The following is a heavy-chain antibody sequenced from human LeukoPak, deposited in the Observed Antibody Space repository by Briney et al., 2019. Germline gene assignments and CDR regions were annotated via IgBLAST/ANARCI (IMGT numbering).Heavy chain of an antibody. CDR1: GFTFSSYA. CDR2: ISYDGSNK. CDR3: AREGWIQLWLGYFDY. V-gene: IGHV3-30*04. D-gene: IGHD5-18*01. J-gene: IGHJ4*02. Sequence: GGSLRLSCAASGFTFSSYAMHWVRQAPGKGLEWVAVISYDGSNKYYADSVKGRFTISRDNSKNTLYLQMNSLRAEDTAVYYCAREGWIQLWLGYFDYWGQGTLVTVSS.